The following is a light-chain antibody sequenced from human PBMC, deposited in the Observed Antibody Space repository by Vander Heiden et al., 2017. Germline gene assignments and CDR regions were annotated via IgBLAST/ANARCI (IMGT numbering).Light chain of an antibody. CDR1: QNLFYSSNSKTY. Sequence: DIVMTKSPASLAVSLGERATINCRSSQNLFYSSNSKTYLAWYQQRPGQPPKLLISWASTRESGVPDRFSGSGSGTDFTLTITSLQAEDVAVYSCQQYYSTPPTFGQGTKVEIK. J-gene: IGKJ1*01. V-gene: IGKV4-1*01. CDR2: WAS. CDR3: QQYYSTPPT.